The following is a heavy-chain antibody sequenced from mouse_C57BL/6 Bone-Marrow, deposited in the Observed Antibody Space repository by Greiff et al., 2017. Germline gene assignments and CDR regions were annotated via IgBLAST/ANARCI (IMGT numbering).Heavy chain of an antibody. J-gene: IGHJ2*01. V-gene: IGHV1-55*01. CDR3: ARSGPLERSFDY. D-gene: IGHD3-1*01. Sequence: QVQLQQSGAELVKPGASVKMSCKASGYTFTSYWITWVKQRPGQGLEWIGDIYPTSGRTNYKEKFKSKAILTVDTSSNTAYMQHSSLTSEDSAVLYCARSGPLERSFDYGGQGTTLTVTA. CDR1: GYTFTSYW. CDR2: IYPTSGRT.